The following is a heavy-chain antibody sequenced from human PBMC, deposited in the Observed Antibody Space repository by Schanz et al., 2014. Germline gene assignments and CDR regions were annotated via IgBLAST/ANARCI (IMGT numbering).Heavy chain of an antibody. CDR1: TSIFNHAW. Sequence: EVQLVESGGGLVKPGGSLRLSCAASTSIFNHAWMSWVRQAPGKGLEWLGRIKSKTDGETTDYAAPVKGRFSISRDDSQSTLYLQMNSLKIEDTAVYYCVTASSPVREAGAGSSFHLWGQGTLVTVSP. D-gene: IGHD6-13*01. CDR3: VTASSPVREAGAGSSFHL. J-gene: IGHJ5*02. V-gene: IGHV3-15*01. CDR2: IKSKTDGETT.